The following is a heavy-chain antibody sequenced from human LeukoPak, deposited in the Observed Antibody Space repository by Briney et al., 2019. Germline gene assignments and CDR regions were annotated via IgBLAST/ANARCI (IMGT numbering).Heavy chain of an antibody. V-gene: IGHV1-2*02. J-gene: IGHJ6*02. Sequence: GASVRVSCKASGYTFTVDYMHWVRQAPGQGVERMGWINPNSGGTNYAQKFQGRVTMTRDTSISTAYMELSRLRSDDTAVYYCARGRKWEPYGMDVWGQGTTVTVSS. CDR2: INPNSGGT. CDR1: GYTFTVDY. D-gene: IGHD1-26*01. CDR3: ARGRKWEPYGMDV.